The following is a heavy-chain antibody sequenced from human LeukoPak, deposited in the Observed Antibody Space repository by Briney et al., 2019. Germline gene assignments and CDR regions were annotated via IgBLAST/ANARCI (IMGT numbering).Heavy chain of an antibody. J-gene: IGHJ6*04. CDR3: AREDFVVVVAALDV. D-gene: IGHD2-15*01. CDR1: GFTFSSYS. CDR2: ISSSSSYI. Sequence: PGGSLSLSCAASGFTFSSYSMNWVRQAPGKGLEWVSSISSSSSYIYYADSVKGRFTISRDNAKNSLYLQMNSLRAEDTAVYYCAREDFVVVVAALDVWGKGTTVTVSS. V-gene: IGHV3-21*01.